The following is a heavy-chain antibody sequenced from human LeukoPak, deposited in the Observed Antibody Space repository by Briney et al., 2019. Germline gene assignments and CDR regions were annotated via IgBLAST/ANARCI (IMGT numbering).Heavy chain of an antibody. CDR2: INPLGGST. V-gene: IGHV1-46*01. J-gene: IGHJ4*02. Sequence: ASVKVSCKASGYTFTAYYMHWVRQAPGQGLEWMGIINPLGGSTSYAQKFQGRVTMTRDTSTSTVYMEVSSLRSEDTAVYYCARAQYYDFWSGYQYFDYWGQGTLVTVSS. D-gene: IGHD3-3*01. CDR1: GYTFTAYY. CDR3: ARAQYYDFWSGYQYFDY.